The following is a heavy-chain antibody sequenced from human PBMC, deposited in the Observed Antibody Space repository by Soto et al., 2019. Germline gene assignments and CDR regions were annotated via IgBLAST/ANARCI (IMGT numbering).Heavy chain of an antibody. CDR2: INPSGGST. D-gene: IGHD2-15*01. V-gene: IGHV1-46*01. J-gene: IGHJ4*02. CDR3: ARQYCSGGSGYTLDY. Sequence: QVQLVQSGAEVKKPGASVKVSCKASGYTFTSYFMHWVRQAPGQGLEWMGIINPSGGSTSYAQKFQGRVTXTXXXSXXTVYMELSSLRSEDTAVYYCARQYCSGGSGYTLDYWGQGTLVTVSS. CDR1: GYTFTSYF.